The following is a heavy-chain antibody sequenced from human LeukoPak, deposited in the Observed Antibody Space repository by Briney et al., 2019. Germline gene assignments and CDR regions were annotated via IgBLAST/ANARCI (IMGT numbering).Heavy chain of an antibody. CDR2: ISSSHI. Sequence: GGSLRPSCAASGFTFKDYSMNWVRQAPGKGLEFVSYISSSHIYYADSVKGRFTISRDNAKNSLYLEMNSLRAEDTAVYYCARDHDWGFDYWGQGILVTVSS. D-gene: IGHD2-21*01. CDR1: GFTFKDYS. V-gene: IGHV3-48*01. CDR3: ARDHDWGFDY. J-gene: IGHJ4*02.